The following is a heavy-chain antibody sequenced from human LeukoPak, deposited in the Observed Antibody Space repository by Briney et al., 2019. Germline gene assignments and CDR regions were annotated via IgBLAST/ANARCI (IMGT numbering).Heavy chain of an antibody. CDR3: ARDEGYTYGHPLDY. V-gene: IGHV3-33*01. CDR1: GFTFSNYV. Sequence: PGASLRLSCAASGFTFSNYVMHWVRQAPGKGLEWVALIWSDGSNKYYADSVKGRFTISRDNSKNTLYLQMNSLRAEDTSVHFCARDEGYTYGHPLDYWGQGTLVTVSS. D-gene: IGHD5-18*01. CDR2: IWSDGSNK. J-gene: IGHJ4*02.